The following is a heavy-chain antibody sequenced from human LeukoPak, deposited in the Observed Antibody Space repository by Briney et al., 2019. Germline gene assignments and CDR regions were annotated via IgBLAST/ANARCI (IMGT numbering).Heavy chain of an antibody. CDR1: GGSISSSNW. V-gene: IGHV4-4*02. D-gene: IGHD4-23*01. Sequence: SGTLSLTCAVSGGSISSSNWWSWVRQPPGKGLEWIGEIYHSGSTNYNPSLKSRVTISVDKSKNQFSLKLSSVTAADTAVYYCARVFPGGNSVWYFDLWGRGTLVTVSS. CDR3: ARVFPGGNSVWYFDL. CDR2: IYHSGST. J-gene: IGHJ2*01.